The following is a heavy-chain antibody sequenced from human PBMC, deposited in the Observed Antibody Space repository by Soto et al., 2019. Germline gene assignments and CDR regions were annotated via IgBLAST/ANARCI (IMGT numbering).Heavy chain of an antibody. D-gene: IGHD3-10*01. Sequence: QVQLHQSGPGLVKPSETLSLTCSVSGASITNYYWTWIRQSPGKGLEWIGYIYYGGTSNYNSSLKGRVTVSVHMSTNQSSLTLNSVTAADTAVYYCAMYYGHGQDYWGQGTLVTVSS. CDR3: AMYYGHGQDY. CDR1: GASITNYY. J-gene: IGHJ4*02. V-gene: IGHV4-59*01. CDR2: IYYGGTS.